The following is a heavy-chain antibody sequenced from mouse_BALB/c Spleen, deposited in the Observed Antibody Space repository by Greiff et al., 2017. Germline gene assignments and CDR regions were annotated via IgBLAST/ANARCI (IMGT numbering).Heavy chain of an antibody. Sequence: EVQLVESGGGLVKPGGSLKLSCAASGFTFSSYAMSWVRQSPEKRLEWVAEISSGGSYTYYPDTVTGRFTISRDNAKNTLYLEMSSLRSEDTAMYYCAREDGYYLDYWGQGTTLTVSS. CDR2: ISSGGSYT. CDR3: AREDGYYLDY. CDR1: GFTFSSYA. J-gene: IGHJ2*01. D-gene: IGHD2-3*01. V-gene: IGHV5-9-4*01.